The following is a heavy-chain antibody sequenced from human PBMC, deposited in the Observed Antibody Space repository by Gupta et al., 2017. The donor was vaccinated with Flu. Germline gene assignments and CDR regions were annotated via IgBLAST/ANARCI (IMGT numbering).Heavy chain of an antibody. CDR1: GFTFSSYE. D-gene: IGHD4-17*01. CDR3: ARDPRGYGELDL. J-gene: IGHJ5*02. CDR2: ISDTGSSG. V-gene: IGHV3-48*03. Sequence: EVQLVESGGGSVQVGESLRLSCAASGFTFSSYEMNWVRQAPGKGLEWISYISDTGSSGCYAGSVKGRFTISRDNAERSVSLQMNSLRVEDTAVYYCARDPRGYGELDLWGQGTLVTVSS.